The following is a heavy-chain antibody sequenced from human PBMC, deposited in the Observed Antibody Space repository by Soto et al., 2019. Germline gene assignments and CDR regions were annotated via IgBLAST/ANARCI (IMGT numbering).Heavy chain of an antibody. CDR1: GGSISSSGYY. CDR2: IYYRGST. Sequence: QLQLQESGPGLVKPSETLSLTCTVSGGSISSSGYYWDWIRQPPGKGLEWIGTIYYRGSTYYNPSLKRRVTISVDTSNNQSSLKLSSVTAADTAVYYCARHAQMATITGGFDYWGQGTLVTASS. J-gene: IGHJ4*02. D-gene: IGHD5-12*01. V-gene: IGHV4-39*01. CDR3: ARHAQMATITGGFDY.